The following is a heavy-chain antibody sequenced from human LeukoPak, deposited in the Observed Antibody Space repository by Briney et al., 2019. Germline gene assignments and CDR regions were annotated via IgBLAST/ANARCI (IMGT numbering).Heavy chain of an antibody. CDR2: INSDGSST. V-gene: IGHV3-74*01. Sequence: GGSLRLSCAASGFTFSSYWMHWVRQAPGKGLVWVSRINSDGSSTSYADSVKGRFTISRDNDKNTLYLQMNSLRAEDTAVYYCARANPYSYGKYYYYYGMDVWGEGTTVTVSS. CDR1: GFTFSSYW. J-gene: IGHJ6*04. CDR3: ARANPYSYGKYYYYYGMDV. D-gene: IGHD5-18*01.